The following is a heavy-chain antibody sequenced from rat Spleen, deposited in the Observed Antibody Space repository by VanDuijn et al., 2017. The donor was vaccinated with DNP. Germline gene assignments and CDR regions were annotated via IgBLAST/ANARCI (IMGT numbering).Heavy chain of an antibody. CDR1: GFTFSDYN. D-gene: IGHD1-10*01. J-gene: IGHJ1*01. V-gene: IGHV5-7*01. CDR3: ARHPNSLYNNYWYFDF. CDR2: ISYDGSTT. Sequence: EVQLVESGGGLVQPGRSLKLSCAASGFTFSDYNMAWVRQAPKKGLEWVATISYDGSTTYYRDSVKGRFTISRDNAKSTLYLQMDSLRSEETATYYCARHPNSLYNNYWYFDFWGPGTMVTVSS.